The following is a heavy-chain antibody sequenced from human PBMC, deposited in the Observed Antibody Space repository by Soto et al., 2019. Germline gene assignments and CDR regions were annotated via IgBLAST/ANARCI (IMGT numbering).Heavy chain of an antibody. Sequence: SVKVSCKASGYTFTSYGISWVRQAPGQGLEWMGWISAYNGNTNYAQKLQGRVTMTTDTSTSTAYMELRSLRSDDTAVYYCARRRGVVKEGYYYYYYGMDVWGQGTTVTVSS. D-gene: IGHD2-15*01. CDR2: ISAYNGNT. CDR3: ARRRGVVKEGYYYYYYGMDV. J-gene: IGHJ6*02. V-gene: IGHV1-18*04. CDR1: GYTFTSYG.